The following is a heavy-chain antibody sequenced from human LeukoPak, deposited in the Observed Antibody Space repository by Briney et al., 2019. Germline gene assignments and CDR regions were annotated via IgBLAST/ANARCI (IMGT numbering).Heavy chain of an antibody. CDR1: GFTFSSYA. CDR3: AKARGYSSSSENNWFDP. Sequence: TGGSLRLSCAASGFTFSSYAMNWIRQVPGKGLEWVSAIGGSGDSTYYGDSVKGRFTISRDNSKSTLYLQMNSLRAEDTALYYCAKARGYSSSSENNWFDPWGQGTLVTVSS. D-gene: IGHD6-6*01. J-gene: IGHJ5*02. V-gene: IGHV3-23*01. CDR2: IGGSGDST.